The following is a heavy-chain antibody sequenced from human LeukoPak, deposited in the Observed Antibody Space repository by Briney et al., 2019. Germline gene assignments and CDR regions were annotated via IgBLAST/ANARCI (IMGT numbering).Heavy chain of an antibody. D-gene: IGHD6-13*01. J-gene: IGHJ3*02. CDR3: AREGEDSSWYSPTDAFDI. CDR1: GFTFSDYY. V-gene: IGHV3-11*01. CDR2: ISSSGSTI. Sequence: GGSLRLSCAASGFTFSDYYMSWIRQAPGKGLEWVSYISSSGSTIYYADSVKGRFTISRDNAKNSLYLQMNSLRAEDTAVYYCAREGEDSSWYSPTDAFDIWGQGTTVTVSS.